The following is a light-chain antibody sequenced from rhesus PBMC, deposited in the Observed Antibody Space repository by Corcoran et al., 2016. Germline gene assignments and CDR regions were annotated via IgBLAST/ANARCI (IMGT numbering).Light chain of an antibody. V-gene: IGKV1-32*02. J-gene: IGKJ3*01. CDR2: SAN. CDR1: QGISSY. Sequence: DIQMSQSPSSLSASVGDRVTITCRASQGISSYLNWYQQKPGKAPKLLIDSANSLARGVPSRFSGSGSGTDFTLTISILQPEDFATYYCQQGNSNPFTFGPGTRLDIK. CDR3: QQGNSNPFT.